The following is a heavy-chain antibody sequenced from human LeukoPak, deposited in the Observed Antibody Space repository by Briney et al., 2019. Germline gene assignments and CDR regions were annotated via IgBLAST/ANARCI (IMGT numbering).Heavy chain of an antibody. D-gene: IGHD6-13*01. V-gene: IGHV4-59*01. Sequence: SETLSLTCTVSGGSISSYYWSWIRQPPGKGLEWIGYIYYSGSANYNPSLKSRVTISVDTSKNQFSLKLSSVTAADTAVYYCAREGYVFDYWGQGTLVTVSS. CDR1: GGSISSYY. J-gene: IGHJ4*02. CDR2: IYYSGSA. CDR3: AREGYVFDY.